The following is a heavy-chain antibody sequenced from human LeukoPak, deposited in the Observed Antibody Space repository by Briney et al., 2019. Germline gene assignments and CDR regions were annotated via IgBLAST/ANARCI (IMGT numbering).Heavy chain of an antibody. CDR3: TTGIRGD. CDR2: IQSKTDGGKT. J-gene: IGHJ4*02. Sequence: PGGSLRLSCAASGFIVTNAWMNWVRQAPGKGLEWVGRIQSKTDGGKTDYAAPVKGRFTISRDDSKNTLYLQMNSLKTEDTAIYYRTTGIRGDWGQGTLVTVSS. CDR1: GFIVTNAW. D-gene: IGHD3-3*02. V-gene: IGHV3-15*07.